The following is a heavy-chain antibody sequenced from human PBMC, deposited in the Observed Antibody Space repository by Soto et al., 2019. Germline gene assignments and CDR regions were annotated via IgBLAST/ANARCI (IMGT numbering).Heavy chain of an antibody. V-gene: IGHV1-8*01. CDR2: MNPNSGNT. D-gene: IGHD1-26*01. CDR3: ARGATASVFYYY. Sequence: ASVKVSCKAPGYTFTSYDINWVRQATGQGLEWMGWMNPNSGNTGYAEKFQGRVTMTRNTSISTAYMELSSLRSEDTAVYYFARGATASVFYYYCAQGHLVTVSS. J-gene: IGHJ4*01. CDR1: GYTFTSYD.